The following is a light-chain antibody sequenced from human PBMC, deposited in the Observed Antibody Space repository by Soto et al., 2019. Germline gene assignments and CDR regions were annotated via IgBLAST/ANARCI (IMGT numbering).Light chain of an antibody. Sequence: TQSPSTLSASVGDRVTITCRASEKINKWLAWYQQKPGQAPRLLIYGAFNRATGIPARFSGSGSGTDFTLTISSLEPEDSAVYYCQQRNVWPPVTFGQGTRLEIK. CDR1: EKINKW. V-gene: IGKV3-11*01. CDR3: QQRNVWPPVT. J-gene: IGKJ5*01. CDR2: GAF.